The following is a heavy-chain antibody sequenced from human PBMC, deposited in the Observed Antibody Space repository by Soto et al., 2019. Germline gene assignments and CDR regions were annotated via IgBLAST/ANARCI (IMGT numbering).Heavy chain of an antibody. D-gene: IGHD5-18*01. Sequence: SVKVSCKASGGTFSSYAISWVRQAPGQGLEWMGGIIPIFGTANYAQKFQGRVTITADESTSTAYMELSSLRSEDTAVYYCARGFRGYSYGRLDYWGQGTLVTVSS. V-gene: IGHV1-69*13. CDR3: ARGFRGYSYGRLDY. CDR2: IIPIFGTA. CDR1: GGTFSSYA. J-gene: IGHJ4*02.